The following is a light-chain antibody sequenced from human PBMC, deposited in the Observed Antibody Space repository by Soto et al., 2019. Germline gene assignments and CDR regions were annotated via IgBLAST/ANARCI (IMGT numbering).Light chain of an antibody. J-gene: IGLJ3*02. CDR3: SSYTTSNSWV. V-gene: IGLV2-14*01. CDR2: VVT. CDR1: SSDLGSSSY. Sequence: QSALTQPASVSGSPGQSITISCTGTSSDLGSSSYVSWYQQHSGKAPKVVIYVVTNRPSGVSNRFSGAKSGSTASLTISGLQAEDEATYFCSSYTTSNSWVFGGGTKVTVL.